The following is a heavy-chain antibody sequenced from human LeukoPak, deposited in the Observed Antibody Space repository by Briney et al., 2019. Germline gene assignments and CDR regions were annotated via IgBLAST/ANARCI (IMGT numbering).Heavy chain of an antibody. D-gene: IGHD5-18*01. J-gene: IGHJ3*02. Sequence: ASVKVSCKASGYTFTGYYMHWVRQAPGQGLEWMGWINPNSGGTNYAQKFQGRVTMTRDTSISTAYMELSRLRSDDTAVYYCARDRGDTARDAFDIWGQGTMVTVSS. V-gene: IGHV1-2*02. CDR2: INPNSGGT. CDR1: GYTFTGYY. CDR3: ARDRGDTARDAFDI.